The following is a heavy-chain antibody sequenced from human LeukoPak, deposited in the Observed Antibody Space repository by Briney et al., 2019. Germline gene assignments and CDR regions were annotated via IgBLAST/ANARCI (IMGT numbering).Heavy chain of an antibody. Sequence: SVKVSCKASGGIFSSNAISWVRQAPGQGLEWMGGIIPIFGSANYAQKFQGRVTITADESTSTAYMELSSLRSEDTAVYYCARLEPTQDAFDIWGQGTMVTVSS. CDR3: ARLEPTQDAFDI. V-gene: IGHV1-69*13. CDR2: IIPIFGSA. CDR1: GGIFSSNA. D-gene: IGHD1-14*01. J-gene: IGHJ3*02.